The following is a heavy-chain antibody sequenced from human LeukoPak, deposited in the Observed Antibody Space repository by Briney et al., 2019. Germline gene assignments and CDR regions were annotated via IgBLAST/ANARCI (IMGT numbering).Heavy chain of an antibody. CDR3: ARGDYCSGGSCLFDY. Sequence: GGSLRLSCAASGFTFSSYWMSWVRQAPGKGLEWVANIKQDGSEKYYVDSVKGRFTISRDNAKNSLYLQMNSLTAEDTAVYYCARGDYCSGGSCLFDYWGQGTLVTVSS. V-gene: IGHV3-7*01. D-gene: IGHD2-15*01. CDR1: GFTFSSYW. CDR2: IKQDGSEK. J-gene: IGHJ4*02.